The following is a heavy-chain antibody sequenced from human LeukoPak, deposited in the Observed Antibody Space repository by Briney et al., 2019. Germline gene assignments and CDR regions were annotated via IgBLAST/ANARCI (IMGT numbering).Heavy chain of an antibody. J-gene: IGHJ4*02. CDR3: ARVGVVAGTRIGCDY. V-gene: IGHV3-48*03. D-gene: IGHD6-19*01. Sequence: GGSLRLSCAASGFILSSYEISWVRQAPGKGLEWVSYISSSGSSIYYADSLKGRFTISRDNAKNSLFLQMTSLRAEDTAVYSCARVGVVAGTRIGCDYWGQGTLVTVSS. CDR2: ISSSGSSI. CDR1: GFILSSYE.